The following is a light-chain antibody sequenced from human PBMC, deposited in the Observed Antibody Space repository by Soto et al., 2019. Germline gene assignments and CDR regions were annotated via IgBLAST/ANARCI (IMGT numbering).Light chain of an antibody. V-gene: IGKV3D-20*02. CDR1: QSVGSDY. J-gene: IGKJ5*01. Sequence: EIVLTQSPGTLSLSPGEIATLSFSASQSVGSDYLAWYQQKPGQAPRILIFGASGRATGIPDRFSGSGSGTDFTLTINSLEPEDFAVYYCQQRNIWPPVTFGQGTRLEIK. CDR2: GAS. CDR3: QQRNIWPPVT.